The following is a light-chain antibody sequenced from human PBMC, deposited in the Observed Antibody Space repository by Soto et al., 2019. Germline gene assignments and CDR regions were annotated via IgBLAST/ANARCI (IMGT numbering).Light chain of an antibody. CDR2: GAS. Sequence: DIQMTQSPSSLSASVGDRVTITCRASQGIRIDLGWFQQRPGKAPKRLIYGASSLQSGVPSGFSGSGYGTEFTLTISNLQPEDFATYYCLQHNSFPRTFGQGTKVDIK. CDR3: LQHNSFPRT. CDR1: QGIRID. J-gene: IGKJ1*01. V-gene: IGKV1-17*02.